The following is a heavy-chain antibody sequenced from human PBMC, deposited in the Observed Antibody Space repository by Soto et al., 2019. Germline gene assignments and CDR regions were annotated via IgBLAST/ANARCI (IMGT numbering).Heavy chain of an antibody. CDR3: ARDILLYYDYIWGNPGGP. V-gene: IGHV3-15*01. D-gene: IGHD3-16*01. J-gene: IGHJ5*02. CDR2: IKSQTDGGTT. CDR1: GFTFSNTW. Sequence: VGSLRLSCAASGFTFSNTWMNWVRQAPGKGLEWVGLIKSQTDGGTTDYAAPVKGRFTISRDDSENTLYLQLNSLNTEDTAVYYCARDILLYYDYIWGNPGGPWGQGTLVTVSS.